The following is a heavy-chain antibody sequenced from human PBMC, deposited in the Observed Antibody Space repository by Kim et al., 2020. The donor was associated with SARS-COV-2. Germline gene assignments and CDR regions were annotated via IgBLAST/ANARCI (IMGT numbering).Heavy chain of an antibody. Sequence: ASVKVSCKASGYTFTSYGISWVRQAPGQGLEWMGWISAYNGNTNYAQKLQGRVTMTTDTSTSTAYMELRSLRSDDTAVYYCARILALEQQLVLEYYYYGMDVWGQGTTVTVSS. CDR2: ISAYNGNT. CDR3: ARILALEQQLVLEYYYYGMDV. D-gene: IGHD6-13*01. CDR1: GYTFTSYG. J-gene: IGHJ6*02. V-gene: IGHV1-18*04.